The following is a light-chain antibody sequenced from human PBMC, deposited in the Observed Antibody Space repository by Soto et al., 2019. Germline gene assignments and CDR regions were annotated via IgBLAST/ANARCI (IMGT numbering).Light chain of an antibody. J-gene: IGKJ1*01. CDR3: QQYNSYSGT. V-gene: IGKV1-5*01. CDR2: DAS. Sequence: MTQSPDTLSVSLGERATLSCRASQSIGSWLAWYQQKPGKAPKLLIHDASSLESGVPSRFSGSGSGTEFTLTIGSLQPDDFATYYCQQYNSYSGTFGQGTKV. CDR1: QSIGSW.